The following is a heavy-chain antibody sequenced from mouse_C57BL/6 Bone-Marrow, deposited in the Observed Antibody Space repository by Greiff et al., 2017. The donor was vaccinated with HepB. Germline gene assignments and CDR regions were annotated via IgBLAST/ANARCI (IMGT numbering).Heavy chain of an antibody. Sequence: QVQLKQPGAELVMPGASVKLSCKASGYTFTSYWMHWVKQRPGQGLEWIGEIDPSDSYTNSNQKFKGKSTLTVDKSSSTAYMQLSSLTSEDSAVYYCAREGLYGSSSWDFDYWGQGTTLTVSS. D-gene: IGHD1-1*01. CDR3: AREGLYGSSSWDFDY. CDR1: GYTFTSYW. J-gene: IGHJ2*01. CDR2: IDPSDSYT. V-gene: IGHV1-69*01.